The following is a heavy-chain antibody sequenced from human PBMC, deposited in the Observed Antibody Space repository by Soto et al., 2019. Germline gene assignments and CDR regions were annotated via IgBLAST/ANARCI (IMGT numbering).Heavy chain of an antibody. CDR3: ARGGVYDFWSGLFD. J-gene: IGHJ4*02. V-gene: IGHV4-38-2*02. CDR1: GYSISSGYF. D-gene: IGHD3-3*01. Sequence: SETLSLTCTVSGYSISSGYFWAWIRQSPGKGLDWIGTVSPSGRTFYNGAFASRTTISVDTSRNQFSLKMNFVTAADTAVYYCARGGVYDFWSGLFDWGQGTLVTVSS. CDR2: VSPSGRT.